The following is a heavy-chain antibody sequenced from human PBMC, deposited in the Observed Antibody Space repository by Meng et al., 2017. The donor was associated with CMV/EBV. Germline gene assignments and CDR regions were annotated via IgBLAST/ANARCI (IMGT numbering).Heavy chain of an antibody. V-gene: IGHV1-2*02. CDR2: INPNSGGT. CDR1: GYTFTGYY. D-gene: IGHD1-7*01. J-gene: IGHJ2*01. Sequence: VHVVQAGAEVKKPGASWKFSSKASGYTFTGYYMHWVRQAPGQGLEWMGWINPNSGGTNYAQKFQGRVTMTRDTSISTAYMELSRLRSDDTAVYYCATYIGNYINWYFDLWGRGTLVTVSS. CDR3: ATYIGNYINWYFDL.